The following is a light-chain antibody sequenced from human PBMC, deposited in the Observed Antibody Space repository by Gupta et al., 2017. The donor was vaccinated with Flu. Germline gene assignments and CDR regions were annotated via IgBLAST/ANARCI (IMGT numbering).Light chain of an antibody. CDR2: GAS. CDR3: QQYGSSPPT. CDR1: QSVSSSY. V-gene: IGKV3-20*01. J-gene: IGKJ3*01. Sequence: GERATLSCRASQSVSSSYLAWYQQKPGQAPRLLIYGASSRATGIPDRFSGSGSGTDFTLTISRLEPEVFAVYYCQQYGSSPPTFGPGTKVDI.